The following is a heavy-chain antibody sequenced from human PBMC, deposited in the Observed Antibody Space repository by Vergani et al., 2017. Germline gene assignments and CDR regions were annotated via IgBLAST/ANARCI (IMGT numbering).Heavy chain of an antibody. Sequence: QVQLVESGGGVVQPGGSLRLSCAASGFTFSSYGMHWVRQAPGKGLEWVAFIRYDGSNKYYADSVTGRFTISRDNSKNTLFLQLKTLRAEDTGVYYCAKDYNIMGALHYWGQGTLVAVSS. V-gene: IGHV3-30*02. J-gene: IGHJ4*02. CDR3: AKDYNIMGALHY. CDR1: GFTFSSYG. CDR2: IRYDGSNK. D-gene: IGHD5-12*01.